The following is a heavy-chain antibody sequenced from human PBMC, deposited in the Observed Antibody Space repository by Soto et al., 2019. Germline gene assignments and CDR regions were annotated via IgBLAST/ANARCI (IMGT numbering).Heavy chain of an antibody. CDR1: GFTVNNFG. J-gene: IGHJ5*02. CDR2: ISHDGTAK. V-gene: IGHV3-30*18. CDR3: AKDVFSGGWSNYIDP. Sequence: QVHLVESGGGVVQPGRSLRLSCAASGFTVNNFGMHWVRQAPGKGPEWVAMISHDGTAKYYADSVKGRFTISRDNSQNTLYLQMNHLRTEDTAVYYCAKDVFSGGWSNYIDPWGQGTLVTISS. D-gene: IGHD2-15*01.